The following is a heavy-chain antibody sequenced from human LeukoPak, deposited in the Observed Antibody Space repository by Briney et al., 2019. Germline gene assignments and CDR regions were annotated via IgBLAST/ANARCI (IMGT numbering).Heavy chain of an antibody. J-gene: IGHJ5*02. CDR1: GGSFSTYY. CDR3: ARGRRYSYGPRWFDP. CDR2: IYYSGST. D-gene: IGHD5-18*01. Sequence: PSETLSLTCTVSGGSFSTYYWSWIRQPPGKGLEWVGYIYYSGSTNYNPSLKSRVTISVDTSKNQFSLKLSSVTAADTAVYYSARGRRYSYGPRWFDPWGQGTLVTVSS. V-gene: IGHV4-59*12.